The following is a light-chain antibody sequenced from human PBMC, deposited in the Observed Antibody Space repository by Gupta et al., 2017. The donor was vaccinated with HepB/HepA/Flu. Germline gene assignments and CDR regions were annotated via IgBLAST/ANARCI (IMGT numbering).Light chain of an antibody. V-gene: IGLV7-46*01. CDR3: FLSYSGAPWV. J-gene: IGLJ3*02. Sequence: QPVVTQEPSLTVSPGGTVTLTCASSTGPVTSDHWPYWFQQRPGQAPKTLIADTYNTFSWTPARFSGSIRGGTAALTLSGAQPEEEAEYYCFLSYSGAPWVFGGGTKLTVL. CDR2: DTY. CDR1: TGPVTSDHW.